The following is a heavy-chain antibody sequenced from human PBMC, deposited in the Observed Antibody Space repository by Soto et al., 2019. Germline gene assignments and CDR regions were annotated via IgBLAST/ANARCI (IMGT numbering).Heavy chain of an antibody. Sequence: EVQLVESGGGLVKPGGSQRLSCAASGFTFSSYSMNWVRQAPGKGLEWVSSISSSSSYIYYADSVKGRFTISRDNAKNSLYLQMNSLRAEDTGVYYCARPEYYYDSRGYYGYWGQGTLVTVSS. CDR1: GFTFSSYS. CDR3: ARPEYYYDSRGYYGY. D-gene: IGHD3-22*01. CDR2: ISSSSSYI. V-gene: IGHV3-21*01. J-gene: IGHJ4*02.